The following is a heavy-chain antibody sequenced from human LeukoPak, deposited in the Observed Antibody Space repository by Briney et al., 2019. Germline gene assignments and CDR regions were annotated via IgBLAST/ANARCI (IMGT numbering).Heavy chain of an antibody. CDR3: ARRDSSGYYYGSWGYFQH. D-gene: IGHD3-22*01. J-gene: IGHJ1*01. V-gene: IGHV3-74*01. CDR2: INSDGSST. Sequence: PGGSLRLSCAASGFTFSSYAMSWVRQAPGKGLVWVSRINSDGSSTSYADSVKGRFTISRDNAKNTLYLQMNSLRAEDTAVYYCARRDSSGYYYGSWGYFQHWGQGTLVTVSS. CDR1: GFTFSSYA.